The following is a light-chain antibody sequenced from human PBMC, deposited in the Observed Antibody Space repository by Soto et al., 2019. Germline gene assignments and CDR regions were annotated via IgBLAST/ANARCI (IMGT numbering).Light chain of an antibody. Sequence: EIVLTQSPATLSLSPGERATLSCRASQSVGNYLAWYQQKHGQAPRLLIYDVSNRAPGIPARFSGSGSGTDFALTISSLEPEDFAVYYCQQRNRWPPIFTFGPGTKVDFK. CDR1: QSVGNY. J-gene: IGKJ3*01. CDR2: DVS. V-gene: IGKV3-11*01. CDR3: QQRNRWPPIFT.